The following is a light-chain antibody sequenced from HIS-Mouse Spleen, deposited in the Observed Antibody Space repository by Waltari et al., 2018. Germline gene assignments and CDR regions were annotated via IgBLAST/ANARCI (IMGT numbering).Light chain of an antibody. CDR1: KLGDKY. Sequence: SYELTQPPSVSVSPGQTASITCSGDKLGDKYACWYQQKASQSPVLVIYQDSKRPSGIPERFSGSNSGNTATLTISGTQAMDEADYYCQAWDSSYSVFGGGTKLTVL. V-gene: IGLV3-1*01. J-gene: IGLJ2*01. CDR2: QDS. CDR3: QAWDSSYSV.